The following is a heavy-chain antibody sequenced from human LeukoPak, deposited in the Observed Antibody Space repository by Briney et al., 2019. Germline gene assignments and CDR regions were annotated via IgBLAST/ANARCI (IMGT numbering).Heavy chain of an antibody. CDR1: GGSISSYY. V-gene: IGHV4-59*01. Sequence: SETLSLTCTVSGGSISSYYWSWIRQPPGKGLEWIGYIYYSGSTNYNPSLKSRVTISVDTSKNQFSLKLSSVTAADTAAYYCARGGYGDYDERFDYWGQGTLVTVSS. CDR2: IYYSGST. CDR3: ARGGYGDYDERFDY. J-gene: IGHJ4*02. D-gene: IGHD4-17*01.